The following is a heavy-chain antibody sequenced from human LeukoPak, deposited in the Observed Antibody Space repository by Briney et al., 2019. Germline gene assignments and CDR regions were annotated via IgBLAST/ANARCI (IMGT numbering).Heavy chain of an antibody. CDR2: ITGNSVNT. D-gene: IGHD6-19*01. CDR3: VKAASGGWYDTNFDY. Sequence: GKSLRLSCAASGFTFSSYGMHWVRQAPGKGLEWVSVITGNSVNTFYADSVKGRFTISRDNSKNTLYMYMNSLRAEDAAVYYCVKAASGGWYDTNFDYWGQGTLVTVSS. V-gene: IGHV3-23*01. J-gene: IGHJ4*02. CDR1: GFTFSSYG.